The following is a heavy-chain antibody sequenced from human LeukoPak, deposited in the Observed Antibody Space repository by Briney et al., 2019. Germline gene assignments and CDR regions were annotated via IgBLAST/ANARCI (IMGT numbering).Heavy chain of an antibody. V-gene: IGHV3-9*01. CDR1: GFTFNDFA. CDR2: ISWNSGRI. D-gene: IGHD5-18*01. Sequence: PGGSLRLSCAASGFTFNDFAMHWVRLTPGKGLEWVSGISWNSGRIAYADSVKGRFTISRDNAENSLYLQMNSLRAEDTALYYCAKDRSTWIQLWLESWGQGTLVTVSS. CDR3: AKDRSTWIQLWLES. J-gene: IGHJ4*02.